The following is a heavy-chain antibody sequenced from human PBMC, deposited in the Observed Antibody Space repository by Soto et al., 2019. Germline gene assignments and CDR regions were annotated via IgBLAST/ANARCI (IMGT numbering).Heavy chain of an antibody. CDR2: INCNFGST. CDR1: GFTFDDYG. Sequence: GGSLRLSCAASGFTFDDYGMIWVRQAPVNGLEFVSGINCNFGSTGYVDSVKGRFTISRYNAKNSLYLQMNSLRAYYTALYYCARVRRYNGYDPDAFDIWGQGTMVTVSS. V-gene: IGHV3-20*04. D-gene: IGHD5-12*01. CDR3: ARVRRYNGYDPDAFDI. J-gene: IGHJ3*02.